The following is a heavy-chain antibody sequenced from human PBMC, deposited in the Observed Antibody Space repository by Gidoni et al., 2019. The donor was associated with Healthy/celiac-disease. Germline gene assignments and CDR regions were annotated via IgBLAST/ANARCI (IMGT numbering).Heavy chain of an antibody. CDR3: ARVGSEDCGGDCYVTPPYYFDY. CDR1: GFTVSSNY. J-gene: IGHJ4*02. V-gene: IGHV3-66*02. D-gene: IGHD2-21*02. Sequence: EVQLVESGGGLVQPGGSLRLSCAASGFTVSSNYMSWVRQAPGKGLEWVSVIYSGGSTYYADSVKGRFTISRDNSKNTLYLQMNSLRAEDTAVYYCARVGSEDCGGDCYVTPPYYFDYWGQGTLVTVSS. CDR2: IYSGGST.